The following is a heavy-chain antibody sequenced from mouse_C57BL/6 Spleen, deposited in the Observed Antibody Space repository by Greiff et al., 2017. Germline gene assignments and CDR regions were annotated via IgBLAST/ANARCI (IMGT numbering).Heavy chain of an antibody. CDR1: GYAFSSSW. CDR3: AAHYDYGQAWFAY. J-gene: IGHJ3*01. CDR2: IYPGDGDT. Sequence: QVQLKESGPELVKPGASVKISCKASGYAFSSSWMNWVKQRPGKGLEWIGRIYPGDGDTNNNGKFKGKATLTADKSSSTAYMQLSSLTSEDSAVYFCAAHYDYGQAWFAYWGKGTLVTVSA. V-gene: IGHV1-82*01. D-gene: IGHD2-4*01.